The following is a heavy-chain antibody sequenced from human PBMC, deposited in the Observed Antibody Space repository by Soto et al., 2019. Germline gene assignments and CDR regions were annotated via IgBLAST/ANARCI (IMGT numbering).Heavy chain of an antibody. Sequence: PGGSLRLSCAASGFTFSSYGMHWVRQAPGKGLEWVAVISYDGSNKYYADSVKGRFTISRDNSKNTLYLQMNSLRAEDTAVYYCAKDQGVTIFGVVPTPHGYYYGMDVWGQGTTVTVSS. CDR3: AKDQGVTIFGVVPTPHGYYYGMDV. CDR1: GFTFSSYG. V-gene: IGHV3-30*18. CDR2: ISYDGSNK. D-gene: IGHD3-3*01. J-gene: IGHJ6*02.